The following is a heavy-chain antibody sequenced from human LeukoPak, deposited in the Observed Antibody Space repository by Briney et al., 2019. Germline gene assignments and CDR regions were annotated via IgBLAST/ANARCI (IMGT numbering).Heavy chain of an antibody. CDR1: GYTFINYA. CDR2: INTNTGNP. CDR3: ARDPSSGAL. D-gene: IGHD3-10*01. V-gene: IGHV7-4-1*02. J-gene: IGHJ4*02. Sequence: ASVKVSCKASGYTFINYAINWVRQAPGQGLEWMGWINTNTGNPTYAQGFTGRFVFSLDTYVSTAYLQISSLKAEDTAVYYCARDPSSGALWGQGTLVTVSS.